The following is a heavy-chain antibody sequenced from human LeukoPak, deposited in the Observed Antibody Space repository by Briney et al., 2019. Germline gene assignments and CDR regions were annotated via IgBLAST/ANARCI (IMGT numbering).Heavy chain of an antibody. J-gene: IGHJ4*02. V-gene: IGHV1-3*01. CDR1: GYTFTSYA. CDR3: ARTYPLPPVVVVAATETGFDY. Sequence: ASVKVSCKASGYTFTSYAMHWVRQAPGQRLEWMGWINAGNGNTKYSQKLQGRVTITRDTSASTAYMELSSLRSEDTAVYYCARTYPLPPVVVVAATETGFDYWGQGTLVTVSS. CDR2: INAGNGNT. D-gene: IGHD2-15*01.